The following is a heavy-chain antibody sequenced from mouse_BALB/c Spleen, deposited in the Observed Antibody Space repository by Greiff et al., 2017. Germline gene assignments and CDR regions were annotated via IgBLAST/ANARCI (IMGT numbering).Heavy chain of an antibody. CDR1: GYTFTDYA. V-gene: IGHV1S137*01. CDR3: ARGSSYNYFDY. D-gene: IGHD1-1*01. CDR2: ISTYYGDA. Sequence: VQVVESGAELVRPGVSVKISCKGSGYTFTDYAMHWVKQSHAKSLEWIGVISTYYGDASYNQKFKGKATMTVDKSSSTAYMELARLTSEDSAIYYCARGSSYNYFDYWGQGTTLTVSS. J-gene: IGHJ2*01.